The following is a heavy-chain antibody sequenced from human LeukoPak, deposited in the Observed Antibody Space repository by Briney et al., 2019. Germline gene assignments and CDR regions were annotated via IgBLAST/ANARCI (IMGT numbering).Heavy chain of an antibody. Sequence: GGSLRLSCAASGFTLSIFWMHWVRRAPGKGPVWVSRINSDGSSTDYADSVKGRFTVSRDNAKNTLYLQMNSLRTEDTAVYYCARRWAVAAVDYWGQGTLVTVSS. D-gene: IGHD6-19*01. CDR3: ARRWAVAAVDY. J-gene: IGHJ4*02. CDR1: GFTLSIFW. CDR2: INSDGSST. V-gene: IGHV3-74*01.